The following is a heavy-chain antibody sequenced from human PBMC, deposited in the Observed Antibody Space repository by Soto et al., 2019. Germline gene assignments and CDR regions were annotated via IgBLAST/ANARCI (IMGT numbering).Heavy chain of an antibody. D-gene: IGHD2-8*01. CDR2: IYYTRNT. Sequence: SETLSLTFPVSGASITTSYYWTWVRQHPLKGLEWIGHIYYTRNTYYNPSLKSRLNISLDTSKNQFSLQLESMTAAETAIYYCARGRRVDTGGQGARVTVSS. CDR1: GASITTSYY. V-gene: IGHV4-31*03. J-gene: IGHJ5*02. CDR3: ARGRRVDT.